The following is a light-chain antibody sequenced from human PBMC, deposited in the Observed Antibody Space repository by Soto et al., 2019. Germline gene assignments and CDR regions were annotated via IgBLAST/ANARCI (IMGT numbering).Light chain of an antibody. CDR1: SSDVGGYNF. Sequence: QSALTQPASVSGSAVQSITISCTGTSSDVGGYNFVSWYQQYPGKAPKLIIFDVSNRPSGVSDRFSGSKSGDTASLTISGLHTEDEADYYCNSYTSSSRPNYVFGTGTKLTVL. V-gene: IGLV2-14*01. J-gene: IGLJ1*01. CDR2: DVS. CDR3: NSYTSSSRPNYV.